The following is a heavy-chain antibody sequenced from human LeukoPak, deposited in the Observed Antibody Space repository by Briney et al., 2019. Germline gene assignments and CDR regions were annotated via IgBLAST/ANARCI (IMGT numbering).Heavy chain of an antibody. CDR3: AKDRYKHIVVVTAIDY. V-gene: IGHV3-23*01. CDR1: GLSFNKDV. J-gene: IGHJ4*02. CDR2: VSPGGVSP. D-gene: IGHD2-21*02. Sequence: GGSLRLSCVVSGLSFNKDVMSWFRQAPGKGLEWVSSVSPGGVSPNHADSVKGRFTVSRDDSLNTLYLQMNSLRVDDTAVYYCAKDRYKHIVVVTAIDYWGQGTLVTVSS.